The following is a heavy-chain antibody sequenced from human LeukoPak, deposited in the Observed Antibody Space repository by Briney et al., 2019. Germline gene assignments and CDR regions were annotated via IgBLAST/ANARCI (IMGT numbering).Heavy chain of an antibody. CDR1: GYTFTGYY. Sequence: ASVKVSCKASGYTFTGYYMHWVRQAPGQGLEWMGWINPNSGGTNYAQKFQGRVTMTRDTSISTACMELSRPRSDDTAVYYCARSYYDSSGYYADEYFQHWGQGTLVTVSS. D-gene: IGHD3-22*01. V-gene: IGHV1-2*02. CDR2: INPNSGGT. J-gene: IGHJ1*01. CDR3: ARSYYDSSGYYADEYFQH.